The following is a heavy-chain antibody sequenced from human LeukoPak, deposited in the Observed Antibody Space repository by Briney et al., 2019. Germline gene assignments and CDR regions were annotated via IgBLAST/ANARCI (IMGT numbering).Heavy chain of an antibody. CDR2: INPNSGGT. CDR1: GYIFTCYY. Sequence: GASVKVSCKASGYIFTCYYMHWVRQAPGQGLDWLGWINPNSGGTNYAQKFQGWVTMTRDTSISTAYMELSRLRSDDTAVYYCARGLWFGEYYFDYWGQGTLVTVSS. D-gene: IGHD3-10*01. CDR3: ARGLWFGEYYFDY. V-gene: IGHV1-2*04. J-gene: IGHJ4*02.